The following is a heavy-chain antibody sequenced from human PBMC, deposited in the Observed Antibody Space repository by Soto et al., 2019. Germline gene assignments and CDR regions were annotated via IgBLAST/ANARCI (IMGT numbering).Heavy chain of an antibody. CDR2: ISNDGSST. D-gene: IGHD3-22*01. CDR3: LRDQDSRGYSVFNL. Sequence: GGSLRLSCAASGFTLNSFFMHWVRQAPGKGLMWVSRISNDGSSTTYADSVKGRFTISRDNARNTLYLQLNSLRADDTAVYFCLRDQDSRGYSVFNLWGQGA. V-gene: IGHV3-74*01. CDR1: GFTLNSFF. J-gene: IGHJ5*02.